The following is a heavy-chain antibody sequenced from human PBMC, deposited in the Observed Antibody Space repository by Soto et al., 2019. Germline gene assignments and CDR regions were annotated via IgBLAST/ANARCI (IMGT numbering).Heavy chain of an antibody. CDR1: GGSISSYY. Sequence: SETLSLTCTVSGGSISSYYWSWIRQPAGKGLEWIGRIYTSGITNYNPSLKSRVTMSVDTSKNQFSLKLSSVTAADTAVYYCARDPALGYCSGGSCYLGGWFDPWGQGTMVTVSS. J-gene: IGHJ5*02. CDR3: ARDPALGYCSGGSCYLGGWFDP. CDR2: IYTSGIT. D-gene: IGHD2-15*01. V-gene: IGHV4-4*07.